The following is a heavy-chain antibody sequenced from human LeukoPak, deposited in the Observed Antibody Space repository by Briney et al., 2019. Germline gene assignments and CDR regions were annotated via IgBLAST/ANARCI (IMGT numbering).Heavy chain of an antibody. Sequence: SETLSLTCTVSGGSISSYYWSWIRQPPGKGLEWIGYIYYSGSTNYKSSLKSRVTISVDTSKNQFSLKLTSVTAADTAVYYCARDSSGWLHWFDPWGQGTLVTVSS. J-gene: IGHJ5*02. CDR3: ARDSSGWLHWFDP. D-gene: IGHD6-19*01. V-gene: IGHV4-59*01. CDR2: IYYSGST. CDR1: GGSISSYY.